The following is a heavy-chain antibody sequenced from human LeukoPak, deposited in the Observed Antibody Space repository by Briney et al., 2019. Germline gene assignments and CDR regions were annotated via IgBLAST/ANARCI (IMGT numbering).Heavy chain of an antibody. Sequence: SETLSLTCAVYGGSFSGYYWSWIRQPPGKGLEWIGEINHSGSTNYNPSLKSRVTISVDTSKNQFSLKLSSVTAADTAVYYCARGEYYDILTGYYKVGYFDYWGQGTLVTVSS. V-gene: IGHV4-34*01. CDR1: GGSFSGYY. CDR3: ARGEYYDILTGYYKVGYFDY. D-gene: IGHD3-9*01. CDR2: INHSGST. J-gene: IGHJ4*02.